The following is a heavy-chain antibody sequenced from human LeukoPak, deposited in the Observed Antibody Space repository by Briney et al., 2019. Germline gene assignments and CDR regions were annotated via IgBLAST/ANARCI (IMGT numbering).Heavy chain of an antibody. CDR2: INPNSGGT. CDR1: GYTFSDYF. CDR3: ARGYCSHGRCFTLDY. D-gene: IGHD2-15*01. V-gene: IGHV1-2*02. J-gene: IGHJ4*02. Sequence: ASVKVSCKASGYTFSDYFMHWVRQAPGQGPEWMGWINPNSGGTNYAQKFQGRVTTTRDTSISTAYMELRGLRSDDTAMYYCARGYCSHGRCFTLDYWGQGTLVTVSS.